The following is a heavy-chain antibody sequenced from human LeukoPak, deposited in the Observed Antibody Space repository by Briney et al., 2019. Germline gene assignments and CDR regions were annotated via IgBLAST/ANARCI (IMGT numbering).Heavy chain of an antibody. J-gene: IGHJ4*02. D-gene: IGHD5-12*01. V-gene: IGHV3-7*01. Sequence: GGSLRLSCAASGFSLSGYWMSWVRQAPGKGLEWVARLHADGIEKYYVDSVKGRFTISRDNAKNYLYVQVNSLRVEDTAVYYCARGGYSFDYLGQGTLVTVSS. CDR1: GFSLSGYW. CDR2: LHADGIEK. CDR3: ARGGYSFDY.